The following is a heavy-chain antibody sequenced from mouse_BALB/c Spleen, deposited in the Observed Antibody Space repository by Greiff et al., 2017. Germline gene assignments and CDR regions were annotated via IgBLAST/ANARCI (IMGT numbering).Heavy chain of an antibody. V-gene: IGHV2-9*02. CDR1: GFSLTSYG. CDR2: IWAGGST. J-gene: IGHJ2*01. Sequence: VKLMESGPGLVAPSQSLSITCTVSGFSLTSYGVHWVRQPPGKGLEWLGVIWAGGSTNYNSALMSRLSISKDNSKSQVFLKMNSLQTDDTAMYYCARDGDYGSSWDYFDYWGQGTTLTVSS. D-gene: IGHD1-1*01. CDR3: ARDGDYGSSWDYFDY.